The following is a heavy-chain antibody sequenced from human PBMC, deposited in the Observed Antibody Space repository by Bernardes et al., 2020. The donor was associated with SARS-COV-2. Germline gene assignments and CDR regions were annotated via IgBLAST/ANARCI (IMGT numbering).Heavy chain of an antibody. J-gene: IGHJ4*02. CDR2: ISGSGGST. CDR1: GFTFSNSA. Sequence: GGSLRLSCAASGFTFSNSAMSWVRQAPGPGLEWVSGISGSGGSTYYPDSVKGRFTISRDNSKNTLYLQMNSLRAEDTAVYYCAKEGGYNYGFQWGQGTLVTVSS. D-gene: IGHD5-18*01. V-gene: IGHV3-23*01. CDR3: AKEGGYNYGFQ.